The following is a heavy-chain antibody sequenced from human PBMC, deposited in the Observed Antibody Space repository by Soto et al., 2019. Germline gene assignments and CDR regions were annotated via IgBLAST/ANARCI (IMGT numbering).Heavy chain of an antibody. CDR2: IYYTGST. Sequence: QVQLQESGPGLVKPSQTLSLTCVVSGGSISSGGYYWTWIRQRPGKGLEWIGYIYYTGSTYYNPSLTSRVTISVDTSKNLFSLKLSSVTAADTAVYYCARRAGNWFDPWGQGTLVTVSS. J-gene: IGHJ5*02. V-gene: IGHV4-31*11. CDR1: GGSISSGGYY. CDR3: ARRAGNWFDP.